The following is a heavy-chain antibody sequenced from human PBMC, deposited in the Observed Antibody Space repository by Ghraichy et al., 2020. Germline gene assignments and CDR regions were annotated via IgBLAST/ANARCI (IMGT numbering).Heavy chain of an antibody. V-gene: IGHV3-23*01. CDR3: AKKGGFTIRREVDY. CDR2: IRGSGGST. CDR1: GFTFSSYA. D-gene: IGHD3-3*01. Sequence: GGSLRLSCAASGFTFSSYAMSWVRQAPGKGLEWVSGIRGSGGSTYYADSVKGRFTISRDNSKNTLYLQMNSLRAEDTAVYYCAKKGGFTIRREVDYWGQGTLVTVSS. J-gene: IGHJ4*02.